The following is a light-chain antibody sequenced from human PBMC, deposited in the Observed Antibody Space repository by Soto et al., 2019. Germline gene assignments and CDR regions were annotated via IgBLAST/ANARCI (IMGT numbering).Light chain of an antibody. CDR2: DAS. V-gene: IGKV3-11*01. J-gene: IGKJ5*01. Sequence: IVLTQSPDTLSLSPGERATLSCRASQSVSRYLAWYQQKPGQAPRLLIYDASNRATGVPAMFSGSGSGTDFTLSISSLEPEDFAVYYCQQRSNWLTFGQGTRLEIK. CDR1: QSVSRY. CDR3: QQRSNWLT.